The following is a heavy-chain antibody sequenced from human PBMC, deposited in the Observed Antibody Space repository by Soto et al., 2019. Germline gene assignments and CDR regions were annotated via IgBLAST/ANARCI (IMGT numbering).Heavy chain of an antibody. J-gene: IGHJ4*02. CDR2: ISAYNGNT. D-gene: IGHD3-22*01. V-gene: IGHV1-18*01. Sequence: EASVKVSCKASGYTFTSYGISWVRQAPGQGLEWMGWISAYNGNTNYAQKLQGRVTMTTDTSTSTAYMELRSLRSDDTAVYYCARDNYYDSSGTLGYWGQGNLVTVSS. CDR1: GYTFTSYG. CDR3: ARDNYYDSSGTLGY.